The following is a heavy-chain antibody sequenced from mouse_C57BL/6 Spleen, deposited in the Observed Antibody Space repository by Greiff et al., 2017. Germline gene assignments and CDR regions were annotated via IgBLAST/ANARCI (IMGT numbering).Heavy chain of an antibody. CDR1: GFTFSSYA. CDR3: ARVGNVYAMDY. CDR2: ISDGGSYT. Sequence: DVQLVESGGGLVKPGGSLKLSCAASGFTFSSYAMSWVRQTPEKRLEWVATISDGGSYTYYPDNVKGRFTISRDNAKNNLYLQMSHLKSEDTAMYYCARVGNVYAMDYWGQGTSVTVSS. V-gene: IGHV5-4*01. J-gene: IGHJ4*01. D-gene: IGHD2-1*01.